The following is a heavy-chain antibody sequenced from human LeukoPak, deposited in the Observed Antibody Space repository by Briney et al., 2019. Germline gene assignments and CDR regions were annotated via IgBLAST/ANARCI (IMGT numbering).Heavy chain of an antibody. J-gene: IGHJ5*02. CDR2: IYSGGGT. Sequence: GGSLRLSCAASGFTVSNHFVTWVRQAPGKGLEWVSIIYSGGGTDYADSVKGRFTISRDNSKNTEYLQMNSLRAEDTAVYHCARKSLGIAAAGTFFGSWGQGALVTVSS. CDR1: GFTVSNHF. V-gene: IGHV3-53*01. D-gene: IGHD6-13*01. CDR3: ARKSLGIAAAGTFFGS.